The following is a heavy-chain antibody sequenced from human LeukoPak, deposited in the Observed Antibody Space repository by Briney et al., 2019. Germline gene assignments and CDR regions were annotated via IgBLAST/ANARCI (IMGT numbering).Heavy chain of an antibody. CDR2: TYYRSKWYN. J-gene: IGHJ4*02. Sequence: SQTLSLTCAISGDSVSSNSAAWNCVRQSPSRGLEWLGRTYYRSKWYNDYAVSVKSRITINPDTSKNQLSLQLNSVTPEDTAVYYCARDRISSGWYYFDYWGQGTLVTVSS. D-gene: IGHD6-19*01. V-gene: IGHV6-1*01. CDR3: ARDRISSGWYYFDY. CDR1: GDSVSSNSAA.